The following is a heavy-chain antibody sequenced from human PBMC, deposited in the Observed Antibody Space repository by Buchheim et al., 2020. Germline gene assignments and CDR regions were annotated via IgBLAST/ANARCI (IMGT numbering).Heavy chain of an antibody. CDR2: ISTSGSSV. D-gene: IGHD1-14*01. V-gene: IGHV3-48*03. CDR3: ARVSDRADYYYYYMDV. CDR1: GFTFSSYE. J-gene: IGHJ6*03. Sequence: EVHLVDSGGGLVQPGGSLRLSCAASGFTFSSYEMNWVRQAPGKGLEWVSYISTSGSSVYYADSVKGRFTISRDNAKNSLYVQMNSLRAEDTAVYYCARVSDRADYYYYYMDVWGKGTT.